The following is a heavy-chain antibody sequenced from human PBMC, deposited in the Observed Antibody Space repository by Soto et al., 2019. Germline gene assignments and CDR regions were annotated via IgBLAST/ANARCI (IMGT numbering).Heavy chain of an antibody. CDR1: GFSLSTSGVG. CDR3: AHRRAVYYYDSSGYYPPDY. Sequence: QITLKESGPTLVKPTQTLTLTCTFSGFSLSTSGVGVGWIRQPPGKALEWLALIYWDDDKRYSPSLKSRLTITKDNSKNHVVLTMTIMDPVDTATYYCAHRRAVYYYDSSGYYPPDYWGQGTLVTVSS. D-gene: IGHD3-22*01. V-gene: IGHV2-5*02. J-gene: IGHJ4*02. CDR2: IYWDDDK.